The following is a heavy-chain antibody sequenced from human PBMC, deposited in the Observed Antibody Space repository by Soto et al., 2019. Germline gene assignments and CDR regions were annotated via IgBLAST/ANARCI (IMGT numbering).Heavy chain of an antibody. J-gene: IGHJ4*02. D-gene: IGHD3-3*01. CDR3: ARLTRLGFWSGYSSNPKFDY. V-gene: IGHV4-34*01. Sequence: SETLSLTCAVYGGSFSGYYWSWIRQPPGKGLEWIGEINHSGSTNYNPSLKSRVTISVDTSKNQFSLKLSSVTAADTAVYYCARLTRLGFWSGYSSNPKFDYWGQGTLVTVSS. CDR1: GGSFSGYY. CDR2: INHSGST.